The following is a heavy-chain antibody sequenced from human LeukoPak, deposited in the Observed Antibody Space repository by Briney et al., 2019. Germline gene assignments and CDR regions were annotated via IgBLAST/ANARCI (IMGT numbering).Heavy chain of an antibody. CDR1: GYSISSGYY. V-gene: IGHV4-38-2*02. CDR2: IYHSGST. J-gene: IGHJ6*03. D-gene: IGHD3-10*01. CDR3: ATDYGSGSPYYYYYYMDV. Sequence: SETLSLTCTVSGYSISSGYYWGWIRQPPGKGLEWIGSIYHSGSTYYNPSLKSRVTISVDTSKNQFSLKLSSVTAADTAVYYCATDYGSGSPYYYYYYMDVWGKGTTVTVSS.